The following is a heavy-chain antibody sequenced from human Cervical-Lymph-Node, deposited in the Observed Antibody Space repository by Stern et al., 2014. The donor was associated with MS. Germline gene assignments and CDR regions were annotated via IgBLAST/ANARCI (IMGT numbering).Heavy chain of an antibody. CDR3: ARTWIAVRNTKWFDP. CDR1: GGSFDAFY. V-gene: IGHV4-34*01. D-gene: IGHD6-6*01. CDR2: ISHSGYT. Sequence: QVQLQQWGAGLLKPSETLSLTCAVYGGSFDAFYWSWIRQPPGKGLEWIGEISHSGYTTYNQSLKSRVPISVDTSKNQFSLKMSSVTAADTAVYYCARTWIAVRNTKWFDPWGQGTLVTVSS. J-gene: IGHJ5*02.